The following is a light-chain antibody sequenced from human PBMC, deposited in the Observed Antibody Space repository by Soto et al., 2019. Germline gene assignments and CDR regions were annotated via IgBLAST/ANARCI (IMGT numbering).Light chain of an antibody. Sequence: QSVLTQPPSASGTPGQRVTFSCSGSSSNIGGNTVSWFQHLPRTAPKLLIFSNSQRPSGVPDRFSGAKSGTSASLAISGLQSEDEANYYCAAWDDSLNGVVFGGGTKLTVL. CDR1: SSNIGGNT. J-gene: IGLJ2*01. CDR3: AAWDDSLNGVV. CDR2: SNS. V-gene: IGLV1-44*01.